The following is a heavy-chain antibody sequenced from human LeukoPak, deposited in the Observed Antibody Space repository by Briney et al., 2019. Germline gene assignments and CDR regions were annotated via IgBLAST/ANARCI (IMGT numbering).Heavy chain of an antibody. CDR3: ARGVAAAGTSFDY. Sequence: SVKVSCKASGYTFTGYYMHWVRQAPGQGLEWMGGIIPIFGTANYAQKFQGRVTITTDESTSTAYMELSSLRSEDTAVYYRARGVAAAGTSFDYWGQGTLVTVSS. V-gene: IGHV1-69*05. D-gene: IGHD6-13*01. CDR2: IIPIFGTA. CDR1: GYTFTGYY. J-gene: IGHJ4*02.